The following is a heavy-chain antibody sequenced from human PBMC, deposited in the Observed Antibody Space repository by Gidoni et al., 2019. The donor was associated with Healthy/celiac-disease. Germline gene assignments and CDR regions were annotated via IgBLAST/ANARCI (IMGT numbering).Heavy chain of an antibody. J-gene: IGHJ4*02. Sequence: EVQLVESGGGLVQPGGSLRLSGAASGFTFSSYSMNWVRQAPGKGLEWVSYISSSSSTIYYADSVKGRFTISRDNAKNSLYLQMNSLRAEDTAVYYCARGGHGSGSYYISYFDYWGQGTLVTVSS. CDR3: ARGGHGSGSYYISYFDY. CDR1: GFTFSSYS. D-gene: IGHD3-10*01. V-gene: IGHV3-48*01. CDR2: ISSSSSTI.